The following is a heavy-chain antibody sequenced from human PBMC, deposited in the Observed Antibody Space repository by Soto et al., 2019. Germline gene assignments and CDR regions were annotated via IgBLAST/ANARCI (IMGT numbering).Heavy chain of an antibody. CDR1: GYTLTELS. CDR2: FDPEDGET. CDR3: ATGAADYDFWSGYYRLDY. Sequence: SVKVSCKVSGYTLTELSMHWVRQAPGKGLEWMGGFDPEDGETIYAQKFQGRVTMTEDTSTDTAYMELSSLRSEDTAVYYCATGAADYDFWSGYYRLDYWGQGTLVTVSS. J-gene: IGHJ4*02. V-gene: IGHV1-24*01. D-gene: IGHD3-3*01.